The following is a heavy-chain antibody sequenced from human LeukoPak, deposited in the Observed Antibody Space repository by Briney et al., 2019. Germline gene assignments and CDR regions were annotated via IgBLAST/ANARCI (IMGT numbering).Heavy chain of an antibody. CDR3: ARDRDYYDSSGYGTLDY. D-gene: IGHD3-22*01. CDR2: INPNSGGT. Sequence: ASVKGSCKASGYTFTGYYMHWVRQAPGQGLEWMGWINPNSGGTNYAQKFQGRVTMTRDTSISTAYMELSRLRSDDTAVYYCARDRDYYDSSGYGTLDYWGQGTLVTVSS. J-gene: IGHJ4*02. V-gene: IGHV1-2*02. CDR1: GYTFTGYY.